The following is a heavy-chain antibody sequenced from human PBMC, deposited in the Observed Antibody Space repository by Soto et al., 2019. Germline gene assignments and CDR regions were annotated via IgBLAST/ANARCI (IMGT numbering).Heavy chain of an antibody. J-gene: IGHJ6*02. CDR1: GGTFSSYA. CDR2: IIPIFGTA. CDR3: AGRTPGRHYYGSGSGDYGMDV. V-gene: IGHV1-69*01. Sequence: QVQLVQSGAEVKKPGSSVKVSCKASGGTFSSYAISWVRQAPGQGLEWMGGIIPIFGTANYAQKFQGRVTITADESTSTAYMELSSLRSEDTAVYYCAGRTPGRHYYGSGSGDYGMDVWGQGTTVTVSS. D-gene: IGHD3-10*01.